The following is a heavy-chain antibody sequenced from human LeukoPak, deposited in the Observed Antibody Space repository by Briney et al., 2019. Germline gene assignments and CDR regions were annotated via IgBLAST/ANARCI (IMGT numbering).Heavy chain of an antibody. V-gene: IGHV1-69*06. CDR1: GGTFSSYA. CDR2: IIPIFGTA. D-gene: IGHD3-9*01. Sequence: SVKVSCKASGGTFSSYAISWVRQAPGQGLEWMGGIIPIFGTANYAQKFQGKVTITADKSTSTAYMELSSLRSEDTAVYYCARESGFSQGRLRYFDWPNPFYYYYMDVWGKGTTVTVSS. J-gene: IGHJ6*03. CDR3: ARESGFSQGRLRYFDWPNPFYYYYMDV.